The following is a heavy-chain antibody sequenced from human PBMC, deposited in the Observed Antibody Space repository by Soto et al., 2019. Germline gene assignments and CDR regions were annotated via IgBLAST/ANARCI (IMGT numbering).Heavy chain of an antibody. CDR3: ARPDGAYYYYGMDV. CDR1: GYTFISYG. J-gene: IGHJ6*02. Sequence: ASVKVSCKASGYTFISYGISWVRQAPGQGLEWMGWISAYNGNTNYAQKLQGRVTMTTDTSTSTAYMELRSLRSDDTAVYYCARPDGAYYYYGMDVWGQGTTVTVSS. V-gene: IGHV1-18*01. CDR2: ISAYNGNT. D-gene: IGHD1-26*01.